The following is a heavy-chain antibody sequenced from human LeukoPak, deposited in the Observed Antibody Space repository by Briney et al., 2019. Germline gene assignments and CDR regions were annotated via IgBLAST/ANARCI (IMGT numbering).Heavy chain of an antibody. J-gene: IGHJ3*02. CDR3: ARDHEDIVATIWGEGLNI. D-gene: IGHD5-12*01. Sequence: SETLSLTCTVSGGSISSYYWSWIRQPAGKGLEWIGRIYTSGSTNYNPSLKSRVTMSVDTSKNQFSLNLSSVTAADTAVYYCARDHEDIVATIWGEGLNIWGQGTVVTVSS. CDR1: GGSISSYY. CDR2: IYTSGST. V-gene: IGHV4-4*07.